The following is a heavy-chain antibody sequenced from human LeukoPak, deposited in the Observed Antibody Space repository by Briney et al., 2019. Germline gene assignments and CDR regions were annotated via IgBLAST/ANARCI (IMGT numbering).Heavy chain of an antibody. D-gene: IGHD1-26*01. CDR3: ARGLVGAEDAFDI. CDR1: GYPSPSNN. Sequence: ASVKVSCKPPGYPSPSNNINWLRQAPGQGFEGMGWMNTNSGNTGYAQKFQGRVTMTRNTSISTAYMELSSLRSEDTAVYYCARGLVGAEDAFDIWGQGTMVTVSS. V-gene: IGHV1-8*01. J-gene: IGHJ3*02. CDR2: MNTNSGNT.